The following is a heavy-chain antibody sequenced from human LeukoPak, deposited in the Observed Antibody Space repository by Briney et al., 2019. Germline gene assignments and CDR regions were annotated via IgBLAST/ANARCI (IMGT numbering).Heavy chain of an antibody. CDR3: ARENIVATIHYFDY. V-gene: IGHV3-53*01. D-gene: IGHD5-12*01. J-gene: IGHJ4*02. CDR2: IYSGGST. CDR1: GFTVSSNY. Sequence: GGSLRLSCAASGFTVSSNYMSWVRQAPGKGLEWVSVIYSGGSTYYADSVKGRFTISRDNSKNTLYLQMNSLRAEDTAVYYCARENIVATIHYFDYWGQGTLVTVPS.